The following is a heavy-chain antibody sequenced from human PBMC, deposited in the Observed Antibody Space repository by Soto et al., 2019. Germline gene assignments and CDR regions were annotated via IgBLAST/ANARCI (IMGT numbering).Heavy chain of an antibody. Sequence: SETLSLTCAVYGGSFSGYYWSWIRQPPGKGLEWIGEINHSGSTNYNPSLKSRVTISVDTSKNQFSLKLSSVTAADTAVYYCARGGSTRYCSGGSCLHLLDYWGQGTLVTVSS. V-gene: IGHV4-34*01. D-gene: IGHD2-15*01. J-gene: IGHJ4*02. CDR3: ARGGSTRYCSGGSCLHLLDY. CDR2: INHSGST. CDR1: GGSFSGYY.